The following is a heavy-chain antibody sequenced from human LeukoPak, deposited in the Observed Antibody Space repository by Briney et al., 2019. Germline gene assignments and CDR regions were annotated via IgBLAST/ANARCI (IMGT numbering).Heavy chain of an antibody. CDR3: ATDEGWPTEYFQH. V-gene: IGHV4-39*02. D-gene: IGHD6-19*01. CDR1: GGSISSSNYY. J-gene: IGHJ1*01. Sequence: SETLSLTCTVSGGSISSSNYYWGWIRQPPGKGLEWIGSIYYSGTTYYNPSLKSRVTISVDTSKNQFSLKLSSVTAADTAVYYCATDEGWPTEYFQHWGQGTLVTVSS. CDR2: IYYSGTT.